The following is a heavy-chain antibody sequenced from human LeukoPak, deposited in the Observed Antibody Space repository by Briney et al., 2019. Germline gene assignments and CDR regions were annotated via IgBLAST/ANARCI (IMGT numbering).Heavy chain of an antibody. CDR2: ISGNGVST. Sequence: PGGSLRLSCAASGFAFSNHPMHWVRQAPGKGLEPVSAISGNGVSTYYANSVKDRFTISRDNSKNTLYLQMGSLRAEDMAIYYCAREEPPSSYDYWGQGTLLTVSS. CDR1: GFAFSNHP. D-gene: IGHD1-14*01. J-gene: IGHJ4*02. V-gene: IGHV3-64*01. CDR3: AREEPPSSYDY.